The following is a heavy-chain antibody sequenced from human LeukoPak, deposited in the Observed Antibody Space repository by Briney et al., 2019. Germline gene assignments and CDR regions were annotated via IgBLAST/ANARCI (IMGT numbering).Heavy chain of an antibody. V-gene: IGHV3-7*01. J-gene: IGHJ6*03. CDR1: GFTFSSYW. D-gene: IGHD1-26*01. CDR3: ARISGSYFRVYYYYYMDV. CDR2: IKQDGSEK. Sequence: GGSLRLSCGASGFTFSSYWMTWVRQAPGRGLEWVANIKQDGSEKYYVDSVKGRCTISRDNAKNSMYLQMNSLRAEDTAVYYCARISGSYFRVYYYYYMDVWGKGTTVTISS.